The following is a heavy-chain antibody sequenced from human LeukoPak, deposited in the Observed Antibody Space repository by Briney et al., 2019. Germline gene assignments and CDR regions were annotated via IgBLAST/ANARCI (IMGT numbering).Heavy chain of an antibody. Sequence: SETLSLTCTVSGGSISTYYWNWIRQPPGKGLESIGYVYYRGRTNYSPSLKSRVTILVDTSKNQFSLRLISVTAADTAVYYCAKGSATTGFDPWGQGTLVTVSS. CDR2: VYYRGRT. V-gene: IGHV4-59*01. CDR1: GGSISTYY. CDR3: AKGSATTGFDP. D-gene: IGHD1/OR15-1a*01. J-gene: IGHJ5*02.